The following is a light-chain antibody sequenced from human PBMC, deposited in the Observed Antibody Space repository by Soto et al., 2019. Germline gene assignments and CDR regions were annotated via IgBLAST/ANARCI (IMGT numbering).Light chain of an antibody. CDR2: GES. Sequence: EILMTQCPVTLSASPGSRVTLPCRATQSASSSIDWYQQKPGQAPRLLIQGESTQSTGIPARFSGSGSGTDFSLTISSLQSEDDAVDYYHHYSKWPPWTFGQGTKVEIK. J-gene: IGKJ1*01. CDR3: HHYSKWPPWT. V-gene: IGKV3-15*01. CDR1: QSASSS.